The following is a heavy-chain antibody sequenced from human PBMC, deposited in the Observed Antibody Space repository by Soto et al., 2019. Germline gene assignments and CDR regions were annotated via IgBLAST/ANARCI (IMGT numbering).Heavy chain of an antibody. CDR1: GFTFSSYP. J-gene: IGHJ4*02. D-gene: IGHD6-19*01. V-gene: IGHV3-23*01. CDR2: ISGSAGSI. CDR3: AKDEAYSSGWSAVY. Sequence: GGSLRLSCAASGFTFSSYPMSWVRQAPGKGLEWVSAISGSAGSIYYADSVKGRFTISRDNSKNTLYLQMNSLRAEDTALYYCAKDEAYSSGWSAVYCGQGTLVTVSS.